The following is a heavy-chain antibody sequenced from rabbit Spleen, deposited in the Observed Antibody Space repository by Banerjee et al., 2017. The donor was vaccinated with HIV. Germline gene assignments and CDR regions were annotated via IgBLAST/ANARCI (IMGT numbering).Heavy chain of an antibody. J-gene: IGHJ6*01. V-gene: IGHV1S45*01. CDR3: ARDAGTSFSAYGMDL. D-gene: IGHD8-1*01. CDR2: IEVGDSSFT. CDR1: GVSFSDKDV. Sequence: EQLEESGGGLVKPEGSLTLTCKASGVSFSDKDVMCWVRQAPGKGLEWIACIEVGDSSFTYFATWAKGRFTISKTSSTTVTLQMTSLTAADTATYFCARDAGTSFSAYGMDLWGPGTLVTVS.